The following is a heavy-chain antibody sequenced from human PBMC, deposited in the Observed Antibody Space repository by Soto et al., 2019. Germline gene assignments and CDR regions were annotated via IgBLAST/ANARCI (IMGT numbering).Heavy chain of an antibody. J-gene: IGHJ6*02. Sequence: QVQLVQSGAEVKKPGASVKVSCKASGDTFTNYDIKWVRQATGQGLEWMGWMNPNSGNTGYAQKSQRSVTXXRNTSISTAYMELSSLRSEDTAVYYCARGRNGMDVWGQGTTVTVSS. CDR3: ARGRNGMDV. V-gene: IGHV1-8*01. CDR1: GDTFTNYD. CDR2: MNPNSGNT.